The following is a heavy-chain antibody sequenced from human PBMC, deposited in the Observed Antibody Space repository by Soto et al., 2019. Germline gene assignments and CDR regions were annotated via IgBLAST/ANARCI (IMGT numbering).Heavy chain of an antibody. CDR3: ARRSPRGIVVVPAATYYYYGMDV. J-gene: IGHJ6*02. Sequence: GALVKVSCKASGYTFTSYGISWVRQAPGQGLEWMGWISAYNGNTNYAQKFQGRVTITADESTSTAYMELSSLRSEDTAVYYCARRSPRGIVVVPAATYYYYGMDVWGQGTTVTVSS. CDR1: GYTFTSYG. D-gene: IGHD2-2*01. CDR2: ISAYNGNT. V-gene: IGHV1-18*01.